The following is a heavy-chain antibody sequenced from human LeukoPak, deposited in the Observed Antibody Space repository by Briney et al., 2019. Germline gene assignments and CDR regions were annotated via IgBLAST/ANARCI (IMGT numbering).Heavy chain of an antibody. D-gene: IGHD6-19*01. J-gene: IGHJ4*02. CDR1: GFTFSSYA. V-gene: IGHV3-30-3*01. Sequence: GGSLRLSCAASGFTFSSYAMHWVRQAPGKGLEWVAVISYDGSNKYYADSVKGRFTISRDNSKNTLYLQMNSLRAEDTAVYYCATDSSGWTFDYWGQGTLVTVSS. CDR3: ATDSSGWTFDY. CDR2: ISYDGSNK.